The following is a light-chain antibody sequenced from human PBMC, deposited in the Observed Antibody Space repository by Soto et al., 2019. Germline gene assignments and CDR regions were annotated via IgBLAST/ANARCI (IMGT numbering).Light chain of an antibody. V-gene: IGLV1-40*01. CDR2: GNI. CDR3: QSYDSSLSGGV. CDR1: SSNIGAGYD. J-gene: IGLJ3*02. Sequence: QSVLTQPPSVSGAPGQRVTISCTGSSSNIGAGYDVHWYQQLPGTAPKLLIYGNINRPSGVPDRFSGSKSGTSVSLAITGLQAEDEADYYCQSYDSSLSGGVFGGGTKLTVL.